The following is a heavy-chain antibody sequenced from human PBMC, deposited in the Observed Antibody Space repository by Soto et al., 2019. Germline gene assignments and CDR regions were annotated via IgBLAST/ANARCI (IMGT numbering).Heavy chain of an antibody. V-gene: IGHV4-34*01. Sequence: SETLSLTCAVYGGSFSGYYWSWIRQPPGKGLEWIGEINHSGSTNYNPSLKSRVTISVDTSKNQFSLKLSSVTAADTAVYYCARGRVKLERQKVFYYYYMDVWGKGTTVTVSS. J-gene: IGHJ6*03. CDR1: GGSFSGYY. D-gene: IGHD1-1*01. CDR3: ARGRVKLERQKVFYYYYMDV. CDR2: INHSGST.